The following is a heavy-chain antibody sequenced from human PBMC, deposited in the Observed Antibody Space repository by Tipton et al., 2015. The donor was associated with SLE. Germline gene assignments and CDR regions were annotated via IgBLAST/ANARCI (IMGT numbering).Heavy chain of an antibody. D-gene: IGHD3-22*01. CDR2: INHSGST. V-gene: IGHV4-34*01. J-gene: IGHJ4*02. CDR1: GGSFSGYY. Sequence: LRLSCAVYGGSFSGYYWSWIRQPPGKGLEWIGEINHSGSTNYNPSLKSRVTISVDTSKNQFSLKLSSVTAADTAVYYCATLRGILSRGVDYWAQGPRVPVSS. CDR3: ATLRGILSRGVDY.